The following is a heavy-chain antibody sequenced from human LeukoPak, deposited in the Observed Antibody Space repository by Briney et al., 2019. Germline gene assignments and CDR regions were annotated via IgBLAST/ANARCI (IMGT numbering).Heavy chain of an antibody. CDR2: ISSSSSYI. CDR3: ARVAGYYGSGSYLLDY. V-gene: IGHV3-21*01. Sequence: PGGSLRLSCAASGFTFSSYSMNWVRQAPGKGLEWVSSISSSSSYIYYADSVKGRFTISRDNAKNSLYLQMNSLRAEDTAVYYCARVAGYYGSGSYLLDYWGQGTLVTVSS. D-gene: IGHD3-10*01. CDR1: GFTFSSYS. J-gene: IGHJ4*02.